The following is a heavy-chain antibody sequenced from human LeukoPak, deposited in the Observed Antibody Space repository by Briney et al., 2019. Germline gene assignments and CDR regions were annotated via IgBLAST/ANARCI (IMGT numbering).Heavy chain of an antibody. V-gene: IGHV3-11*01. CDR2: ISSSGSTI. CDR1: GFTFSDYY. J-gene: IGHJ3*02. D-gene: IGHD3-9*01. Sequence: GGSLRLSCAASGFTFSDYYMSWIRQAPGKGLEWVSYISSSGSTIYYADSVKGRFTISRDNAKNSLYLQMNSLRAEDTAVYYCARDHSVLRYFDWPPGTAFDIWGQGTMVTVSS. CDR3: ARDHSVLRYFDWPPGTAFDI.